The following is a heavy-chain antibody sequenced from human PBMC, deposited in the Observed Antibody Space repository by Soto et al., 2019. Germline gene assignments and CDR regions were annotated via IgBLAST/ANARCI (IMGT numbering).Heavy chain of an antibody. Sequence: GGSLRLSCAAFGFTFSSYGMHRVLQAPGKGLEWVAVISYDGSNKYYADSVKGRFTISRDNSKNTLYLQMNSLRAEDTAVYYCAKDLQRIAAAGQIDYWGQGTLVTVSS. CDR3: AKDLQRIAAAGQIDY. CDR2: ISYDGSNK. V-gene: IGHV3-30*18. J-gene: IGHJ4*02. D-gene: IGHD6-13*01. CDR1: GFTFSSYG.